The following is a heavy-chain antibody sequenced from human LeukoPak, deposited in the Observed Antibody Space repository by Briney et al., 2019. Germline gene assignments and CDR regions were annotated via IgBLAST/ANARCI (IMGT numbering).Heavy chain of an antibody. D-gene: IGHD3-22*01. CDR1: GFTFSSYA. Sequence: GGSLRLSCAASGFTFSSYAMSWVRQAPGKGLEWVSGISGSGGSTYNADSVKGRFTISRDNSKNTLYLQMNSLRAEDTAVYYCAKCEAYYYDSSGYYEGYLDLWGRGTLVTVSS. CDR2: ISGSGGST. J-gene: IGHJ2*01. V-gene: IGHV3-23*01. CDR3: AKCEAYYYDSSGYYEGYLDL.